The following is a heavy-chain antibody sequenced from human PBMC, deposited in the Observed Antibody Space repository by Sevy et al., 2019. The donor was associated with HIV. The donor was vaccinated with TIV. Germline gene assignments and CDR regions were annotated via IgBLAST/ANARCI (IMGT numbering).Heavy chain of an antibody. Sequence: ASVKVSCKASGYTFNTYGISWVRQAPGQGLEWMGWISSYYGNTNFAQKFQGRVTMTTDTNTNTAYMELTSLRSDDTAVYYCARERTRWQQLVEYYLGMYVWGQGTPVTVSS. CDR3: ARERTRWQQLVEYYLGMYV. J-gene: IGHJ6*02. CDR2: ISSYYGNT. D-gene: IGHD6-13*01. CDR1: GYTFNTYG. V-gene: IGHV1-18*01.